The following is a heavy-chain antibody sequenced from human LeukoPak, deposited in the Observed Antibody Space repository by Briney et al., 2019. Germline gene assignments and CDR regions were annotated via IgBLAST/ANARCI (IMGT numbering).Heavy chain of an antibody. CDR3: AKDRLPVGVLFDF. CDR1: GFIFDDYA. Sequence: PGRSLRLSCAASGFIFDDYAMHWVRQAPGKGLEWVSRISWNSGSIGYADSVMGRFTISRDNAKHSLYLQMNSLRGEDTALYYCAKDRLPVGVLFDFWGQGTLVTVSS. V-gene: IGHV3-9*01. CDR2: ISWNSGSI. J-gene: IGHJ4*02. D-gene: IGHD1-26*01.